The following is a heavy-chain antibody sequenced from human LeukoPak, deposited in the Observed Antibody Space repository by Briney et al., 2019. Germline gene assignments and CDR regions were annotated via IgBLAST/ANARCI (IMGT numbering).Heavy chain of an antibody. CDR3: AKGLERESRLEC. V-gene: IGHV3-23*01. CDR1: GFTFSDYT. Sequence: GGSLRLSCAASGFTFSDYTMYWVRQGPGKGLEWVSGISASGGSTYYTDSLKGRLTISRDNSKNTLFLQMNSLRAEDTAIYYCAKGLERESRLECWGQGTLATVSS. J-gene: IGHJ4*02. D-gene: IGHD1-1*01. CDR2: ISASGGST.